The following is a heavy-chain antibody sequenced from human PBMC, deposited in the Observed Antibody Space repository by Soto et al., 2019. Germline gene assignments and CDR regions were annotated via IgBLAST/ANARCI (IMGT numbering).Heavy chain of an antibody. CDR2: LSYDGDKE. D-gene: IGHD6-19*01. V-gene: IGHV3-30*18. Sequence: QVQLEESGGNVVQPGRSLRLSCAASGFSFSDYGMHWVRQAPGKGLESVALLSYDGDKEYYADSVKGRFTISRDNSKYAVFLQMNSPRPEDTVVYYCGKDLMGEQWLGVMHYWGQGTLVTVSS. CDR1: GFSFSDYG. CDR3: GKDLMGEQWLGVMHY. J-gene: IGHJ4*02.